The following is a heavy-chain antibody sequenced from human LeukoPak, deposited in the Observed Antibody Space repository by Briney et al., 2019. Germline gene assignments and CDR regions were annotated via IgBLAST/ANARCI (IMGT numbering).Heavy chain of an antibody. CDR1: GGSISSDLYY. CDR3: ARGGGITILGVVKIGTVDY. J-gene: IGHJ4*02. V-gene: IGHV4-61*02. D-gene: IGHD3-3*01. Sequence: PSQTLSLTCTVSGGSISSDLYYWAWIRQPAGKGLDWIGRIYTSGWTDYNPSLKSRVTISVDTSKNQFSLKLSSVTAADTAVYYCARGGGITILGVVKIGTVDYWGQGTLVTVSS. CDR2: IYTSGWT.